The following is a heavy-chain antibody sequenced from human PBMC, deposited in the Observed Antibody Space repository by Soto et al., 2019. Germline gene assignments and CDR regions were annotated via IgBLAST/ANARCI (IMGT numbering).Heavy chain of an antibody. J-gene: IGHJ4*02. D-gene: IGHD3-22*01. CDR2: IYPGDSDT. CDR1: GYSFTSYW. Sequence: GESLKISCQASGYSFTSYWIGWVRQMPGKGLEWMGFIYPGDSDTRFSPSFQGRVSISADKSIHTAYLQWSSLKASDTAMYFCARQAYHFDSNSLGYWGQGTLVTVSS. CDR3: ARQAYHFDSNSLGY. V-gene: IGHV5-51*01.